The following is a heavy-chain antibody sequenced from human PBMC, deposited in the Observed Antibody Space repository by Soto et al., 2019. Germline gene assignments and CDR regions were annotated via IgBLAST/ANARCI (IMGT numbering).Heavy chain of an antibody. CDR2: ISYDGSNK. V-gene: IGHV3-30*19. D-gene: IGHD1-26*01. Sequence: QVQLEESGGGVVQPGRSLRLSCAASGFTFSSYGMHWVRQAPGKGLEWVAVISYDGSNKYYADSVKGRFTISRDNSKNTLYLQMNSLRAEDTAVYYCARAWRGSYSSGYFDLWGRGTLVTVSS. J-gene: IGHJ2*01. CDR3: ARAWRGSYSSGYFDL. CDR1: GFTFSSYG.